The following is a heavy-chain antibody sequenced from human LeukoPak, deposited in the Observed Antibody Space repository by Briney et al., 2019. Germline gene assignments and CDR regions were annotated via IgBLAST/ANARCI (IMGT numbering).Heavy chain of an antibody. CDR1: GYIFANNW. D-gene: IGHD2-15*01. CDR3: ARRVVALADAFDI. CDR2: IYPGDSDT. J-gene: IGHJ3*02. Sequence: GESLKISCKGSGYIFANNWIGWVRQMPGKGLEWMGIIYPGDSDTRHSPSFQGQVTMSADKSISTAYLQWSSLKASDTAMYYCARRVVALADAFDIWGQGTMVTVSS. V-gene: IGHV5-51*01.